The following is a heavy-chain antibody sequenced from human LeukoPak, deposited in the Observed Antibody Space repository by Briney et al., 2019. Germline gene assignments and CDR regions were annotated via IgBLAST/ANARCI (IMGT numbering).Heavy chain of an antibody. CDR1: GFTFSSYG. V-gene: IGHV3-30*18. D-gene: IGHD6-19*01. CDR3: AKGDSSGPFDY. J-gene: IGHJ4*02. Sequence: GGSLRLTCAASGFTFSSYGMHWVRQAPGKGLEWVAVISYDGSNKYYADSVKGRFTISRDNSKNTLYLQMNSLRAEDTAVYYCAKGDSSGPFDYWGQGTLVTVSS. CDR2: ISYDGSNK.